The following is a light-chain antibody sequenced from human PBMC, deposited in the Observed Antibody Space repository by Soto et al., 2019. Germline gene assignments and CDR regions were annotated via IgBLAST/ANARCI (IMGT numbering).Light chain of an antibody. CDR3: SSYAHGSIYV. CDR2: GVG. V-gene: IGLV2-14*01. Sequence: QSVLTQPASVSGSPGQSITISCTGSSSDVGAYNYVSCYLQHPGKAPKLLIYGVGNRPSGVSARFSGSKSGDTASLTISGLQAEDEADYYCSSYAHGSIYVFGTGTRSPS. J-gene: IGLJ1*01. CDR1: SSDVGAYNY.